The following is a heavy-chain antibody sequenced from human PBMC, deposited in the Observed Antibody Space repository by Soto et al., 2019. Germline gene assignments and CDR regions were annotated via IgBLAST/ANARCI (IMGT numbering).Heavy chain of an antibody. CDR2: IIPIFGTA. D-gene: IGHD2-21*02. CDR3: ARGRVVTPRYNWFDP. J-gene: IGHJ5*02. CDR1: GGTFSSYA. V-gene: IGHV1-69*13. Sequence: SVKVSCKASGGTFSSYAISWVRQAPGQGLEWMGGIIPIFGTANYAQKFQGRVTITADESTSTAYMELSSLRSEDTAVYYCARGRVVTPRYNWFDPWGQGTLVTVSS.